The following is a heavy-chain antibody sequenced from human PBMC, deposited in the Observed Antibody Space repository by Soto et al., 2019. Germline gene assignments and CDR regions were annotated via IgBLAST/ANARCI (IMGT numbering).Heavy chain of an antibody. V-gene: IGHV4-59*08. J-gene: IGHJ6*02. D-gene: IGHD3-10*01. CDR1: GGSISGYH. Sequence: QVQLQESGPGLVKPSETLSLTCTVSGGSISGYHWSWIRQPPGRGLEWIGHISHSGGTDYNPSLKSRVTLSVDTSKNQFSLKLSSVTAADTAVYYCARQGFGDLHGLVDVWGQGTTVSVSS. CDR2: ISHSGGT. CDR3: ARQGFGDLHGLVDV.